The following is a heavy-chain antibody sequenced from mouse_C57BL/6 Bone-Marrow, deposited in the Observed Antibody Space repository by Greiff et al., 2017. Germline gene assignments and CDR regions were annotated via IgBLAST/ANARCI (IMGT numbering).Heavy chain of an antibody. J-gene: IGHJ1*03. CDR2: INPYNGDT. CDR3: ADSYDYDVYFDV. CDR1: GYSFTGYF. Sequence: VQLQQSGPELVKPGDSVKISCKASGYSFTGYFMNWVMQSHGKSLEWIGRINPYNGDTFYNQKFKGKATLTVDKSSSTAHMELRSLTSADSAVYYCADSYDYDVYFDVWGTGTTVTVSS. D-gene: IGHD2-4*01. V-gene: IGHV1-20*01.